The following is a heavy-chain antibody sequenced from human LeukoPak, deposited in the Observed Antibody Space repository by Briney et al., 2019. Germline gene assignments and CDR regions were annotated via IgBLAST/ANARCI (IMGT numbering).Heavy chain of an antibody. CDR3: ARPTYYDFWSGGFDY. D-gene: IGHD3-3*01. CDR2: INHSGST. Sequence: SETLSLTCAVYGGSFSGYYWSWIRQPPGKGLEWIGEINHSGSTNYNPSLKSRVTISVDTFKNQFSLKLSSVTAADTAVYYCARPTYYDFWSGGFDYWGQGTLVTVSS. CDR1: GGSFSGYY. J-gene: IGHJ4*02. V-gene: IGHV4-34*01.